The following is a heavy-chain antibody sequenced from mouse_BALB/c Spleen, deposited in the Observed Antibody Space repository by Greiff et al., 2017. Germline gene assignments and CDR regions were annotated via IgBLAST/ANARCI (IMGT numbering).Heavy chain of an antibody. Sequence: VQLQQPGAELVKPGTSVKLSCKASGYNFTSYWINWVKLRPGQGLEWIGDIYPGSGSTNYNEKFKGKATLTVDKSSSTAFMHLNSLTSEDSAVYYCARDGNDYWGQGTTLTVSS. CDR2: IYPGSGST. CDR3: ARDGNDY. CDR1: GYNFTSYW. D-gene: IGHD2-1*01. J-gene: IGHJ2*01. V-gene: IGHV1-55*01.